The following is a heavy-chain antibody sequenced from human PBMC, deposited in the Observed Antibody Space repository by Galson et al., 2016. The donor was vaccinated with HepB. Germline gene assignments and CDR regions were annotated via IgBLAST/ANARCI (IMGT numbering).Heavy chain of an antibody. CDR1: GFTFSSFA. Sequence: SLRLSCAASGFTFSSFALHWVRQPPGKGLEWVAIISYDGSNKYYADSVKGRFTISRDNSNNTLSLQMSSLRVEDTAIYYCARAPFILGEFEDYWGQGTLVTVSS. J-gene: IGHJ4*02. D-gene: IGHD3-10*01. CDR2: ISYDGSNK. CDR3: ARAPFILGEFEDY. V-gene: IGHV3-30*04.